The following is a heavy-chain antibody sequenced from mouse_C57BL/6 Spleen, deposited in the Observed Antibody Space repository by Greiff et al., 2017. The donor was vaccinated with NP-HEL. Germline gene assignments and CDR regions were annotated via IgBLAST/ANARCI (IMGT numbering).Heavy chain of an antibody. Sequence: EVKVEESGGGLVQPGGSMKLSCVASGFTFSNYWMNWVRQSPEKGLEWVAQIRLKSDNYATHYAESVKGRFTISRDDSKSSVYLQMNNLRAEDTGIYYCIYYGSSPPLAYWGQGTLVTVSA. D-gene: IGHD1-1*01. CDR1: GFTFSNYW. CDR3: IYYGSSPPLAY. V-gene: IGHV6-3*01. CDR2: IRLKSDNYAT. J-gene: IGHJ3*01.